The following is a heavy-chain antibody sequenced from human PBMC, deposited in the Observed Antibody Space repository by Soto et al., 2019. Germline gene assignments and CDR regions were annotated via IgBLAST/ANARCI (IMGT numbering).Heavy chain of an antibody. CDR3: ARQGRRRLVATIKNNYYYMDV. CDR2: IYYSGST. CDR1: GGSISSYY. V-gene: IGHV4-59*08. Sequence: QVQLQESGPGLVKPSETLSLTCTVSGGSISSYYWSWIRQPPGKGLEWIGYIYYSGSTNYNPSLKSRVTITVDTSKKQSSLKLSSVTAADTAVYYCARQGRRRLVATIKNNYYYMDVWGKGTTVTVSS. D-gene: IGHD5-12*01. J-gene: IGHJ6*03.